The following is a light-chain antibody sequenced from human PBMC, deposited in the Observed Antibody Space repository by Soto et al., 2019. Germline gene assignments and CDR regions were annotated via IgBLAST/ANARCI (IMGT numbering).Light chain of an antibody. Sequence: SALTQPPSASGSPGQSVTISCTGTSSDVGGYDYVSWYQQYPGKAPKLMIYEVSKRPSGVPDRFSGSKSGYTASLTVSGLQAEDEADYYCSSYAGTNIVVFGGGTKLTVL. CDR2: EVS. V-gene: IGLV2-8*01. J-gene: IGLJ2*01. CDR1: SSDVGGYDY. CDR3: SSYAGTNIVV.